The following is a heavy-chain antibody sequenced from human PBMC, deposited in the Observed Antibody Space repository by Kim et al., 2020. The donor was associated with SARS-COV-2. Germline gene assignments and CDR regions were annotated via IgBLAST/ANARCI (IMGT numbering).Heavy chain of an antibody. Sequence: SVKGRFTISRDNSKNTLYLQMNSLRAEDTAVYYCARGGDSSGYYSYYFDYWGQGTLVTVSS. CDR3: ARGGDSSGYYSYYFDY. J-gene: IGHJ4*02. D-gene: IGHD3-22*01. V-gene: IGHV3-30*01.